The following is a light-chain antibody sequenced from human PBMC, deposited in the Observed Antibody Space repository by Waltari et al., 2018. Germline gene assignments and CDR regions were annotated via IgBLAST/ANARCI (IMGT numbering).Light chain of an antibody. CDR2: DDS. CDR3: QVWDNTYDHAYV. CDR1: NIGTKA. V-gene: IGLV3-21*02. Sequence: SYVLTQPPSVSVAPGQTASLTRGGDNIGTKAVHWYQQKSGQAPGVVVYDDSDRPSGIPERFSGSNSGNTATLTISGVEAGDEAAYYCQVWDNTYDHAYVFGPGTQVTVL. J-gene: IGLJ1*01.